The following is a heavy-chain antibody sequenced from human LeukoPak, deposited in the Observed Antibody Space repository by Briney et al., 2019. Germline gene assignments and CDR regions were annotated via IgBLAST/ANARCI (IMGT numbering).Heavy chain of an antibody. Sequence: GGSLRHSCAPSGVTLSSYSINWVRDAPERGLEWGSSISSSSSYIYYADSVKGRLTISRDNAKNSLYLQMNRLRAEDTAVYYCARHPGYSYGYYSDYWGKGNLVTVSS. D-gene: IGHD5-18*01. CDR3: ARHPGYSYGYYSDY. CDR1: GVTLSSYS. J-gene: IGHJ4*02. CDR2: ISSSSSYI. V-gene: IGHV3-21*01.